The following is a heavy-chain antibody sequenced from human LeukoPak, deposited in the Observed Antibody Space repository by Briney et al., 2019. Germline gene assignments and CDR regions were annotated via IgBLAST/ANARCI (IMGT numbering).Heavy chain of an antibody. CDR1: GYTFTGYY. J-gene: IGHJ3*02. Sequence: ASVKVSCKASGYTFTGYYMHWVRQAPGQGVEWMGWINPNSGGTNYAQKFQGRVTMTRDTSISTAYMELSRQRYDDTAVYYCARSFTYSSSWYRYDAFDIWGQGTMVTVSS. CDR2: INPNSGGT. D-gene: IGHD6-13*01. CDR3: ARSFTYSSSWYRYDAFDI. V-gene: IGHV1-2*02.